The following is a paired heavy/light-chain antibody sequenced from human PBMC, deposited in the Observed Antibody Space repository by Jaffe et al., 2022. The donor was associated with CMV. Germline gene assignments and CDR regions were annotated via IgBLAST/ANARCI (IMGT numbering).Light chain of an antibody. Sequence: QSALTQPASVSGSPGQSITIFCTGTSSDVGGYNYVSWYLQHPDKAPKLMIYDVTNRPSGVSNRFSGSKSGNTASLTISGLQAEDEANYYCSSYTSSGTLVFGGGTKLSVL. CDR1: SSDVGGYNY. CDR2: DVT. J-gene: IGLJ2*01. V-gene: IGLV2-14*03. CDR3: SSYTSSGTLV.
Heavy chain of an antibody. V-gene: IGHV4-4*02. J-gene: IGHJ6*03. D-gene: IGHD3-16*01. Sequence: QVQLQESGPGLVKPSETLSLTCAVSGGSINSSNWWSWVRQPPGKGLEWIGEIYPSGNTNYKPSLKSRVSMSVDRSKNQFSLKLTSVTAADTAVYYCARASVGSFYMDVWGKGTTVTVSS. CDR1: GGSINSSNW. CDR2: IYPSGNT. CDR3: ARASVGSFYMDV.